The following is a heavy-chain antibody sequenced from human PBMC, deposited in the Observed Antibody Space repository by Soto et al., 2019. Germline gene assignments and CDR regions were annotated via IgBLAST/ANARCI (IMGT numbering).Heavy chain of an antibody. V-gene: IGHV4-39*02. CDR3: ARADYNTASFDH. CDR2: IYYTGSS. D-gene: IGHD5-18*01. J-gene: IGHJ4*02. CDR1: GGSISSSSSF. Sequence: QLQRQESGPGLVKTSETLSLTCTVSGGSISSSSSFWGWIRQPPGKGLEWIGRIYYTGSSYYNPSLASRVTISVDTSKNHFSLKLSSVNAADTAVYYCARADYNTASFDHWGQGTLVTVSS.